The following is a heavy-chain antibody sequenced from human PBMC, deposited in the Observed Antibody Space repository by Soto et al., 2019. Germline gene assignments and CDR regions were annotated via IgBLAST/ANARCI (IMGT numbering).Heavy chain of an antibody. Sequence: QLQLQESGPGLVKPSETLSLTCAVSGGYVSSGGNYWGWIRQSPGKGLEWIGSVHDTGTTHYNPSRTSRVTISVDTSKNQFSLNVNSVTAADTAVYYCARGLSSPSAAGVWGQGTLVTVSS. CDR2: VHDTGTT. CDR3: ARGLSSPSAAGV. CDR1: GGYVSSGGNY. D-gene: IGHD6-6*01. V-gene: IGHV4-39*01. J-gene: IGHJ4*02.